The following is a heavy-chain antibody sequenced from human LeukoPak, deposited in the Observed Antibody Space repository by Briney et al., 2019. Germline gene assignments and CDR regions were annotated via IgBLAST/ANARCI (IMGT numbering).Heavy chain of an antibody. V-gene: IGHV3-30*18. J-gene: IGHJ3*02. D-gene: IGHD3-16*01. Sequence: GGSLRLSCAASGFTFSSYGMHWVRQAPGKGLEWVAVISHDGSNKYYADSVKGRFTISRDNSKNTLYLQMNSLRAEDTAVYYCAKDYDYVWGSSADDAFDIWGQGTMVTVSS. CDR1: GFTFSSYG. CDR2: ISHDGSNK. CDR3: AKDYDYVWGSSADDAFDI.